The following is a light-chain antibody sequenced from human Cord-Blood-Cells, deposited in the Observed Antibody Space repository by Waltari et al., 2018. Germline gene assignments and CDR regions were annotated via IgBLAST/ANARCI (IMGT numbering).Light chain of an antibody. CDR2: WAS. J-gene: IGKJ1*01. V-gene: IGKV4-1*01. CDR1: QSVLYSSNNKNY. CDR3: QQYYSTPT. Sequence: DIVMTQSPDSLAVSLGERATNNCKSSQSVLYSSNNKNYLACYLQKPGPPPKLLIYWASTRESGVPDRFSGSGSGADFSLSSSSLQAEDVAVYYCQQYYSTPTFGQGTKVEIK.